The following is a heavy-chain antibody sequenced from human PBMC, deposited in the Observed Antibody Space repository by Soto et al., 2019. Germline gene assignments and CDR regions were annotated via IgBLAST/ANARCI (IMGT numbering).Heavy chain of an antibody. CDR3: ATARRIISIAVAGMFDY. J-gene: IGHJ4*02. D-gene: IGHD6-19*01. CDR1: GYTLTELS. CDR2: FDPEDGET. V-gene: IGHV1-24*01. Sequence: ASVEVSCKVSGYTLTELSMHWVRQAPGKGLEWMGGFDPEDGETIYAQKFQGRVTMTEDTSTDTAYMELSSLRSEDTAVYYCATARRIISIAVAGMFDYWGQGTLVTVSS.